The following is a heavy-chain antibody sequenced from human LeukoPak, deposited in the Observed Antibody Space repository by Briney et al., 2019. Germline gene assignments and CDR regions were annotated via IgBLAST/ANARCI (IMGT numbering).Heavy chain of an antibody. CDR2: ISNAGNDK. D-gene: IGHD4-17*01. CDR1: GFTFRHCA. CDR3: ARENYGDLYFDY. J-gene: IGHJ4*02. Sequence: GGSLRLSCAASGFTFRHCAMHWVRQAPGKGLEWVALISNAGNDKYYADSVKGRFTVSRDNSKNTLFLQRNSLRPEDTAVYYCARENYGDLYFDYWGQGTLVTVSS. V-gene: IGHV3-30*04.